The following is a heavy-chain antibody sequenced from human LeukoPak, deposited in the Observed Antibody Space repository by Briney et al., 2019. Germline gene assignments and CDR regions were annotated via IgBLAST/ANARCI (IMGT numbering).Heavy chain of an antibody. CDR2: IIPIFGTA. J-gene: IGHJ6*03. CDR3: ARVTYSSSSYYYYMDV. D-gene: IGHD6-6*01. V-gene: IGHV1-69*05. CDR1: GGTFSSYA. Sequence: ASVKVSCKASGGTFSSYAISWVRQAPGQGLEWMGGIIPIFGTANYAQKFQGRVTITTDESTSTVYMELSSLRSEDTAVYYCARVTYSSSSYYYYMDVWGQGTMVTVSS.